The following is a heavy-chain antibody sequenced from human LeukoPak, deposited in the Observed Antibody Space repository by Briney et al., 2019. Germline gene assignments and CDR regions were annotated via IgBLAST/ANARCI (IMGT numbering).Heavy chain of an antibody. CDR3: ARGRFVATVNHDAFDI. D-gene: IGHD4-17*01. J-gene: IGHJ3*02. Sequence: GASVKVSCKASGYTFTSYGISWVRQAPGQGLEWMGWISAYNGNTNYAQKLQGRVTMTTDTSTSTAYMELRSLRSDDTAVYYCARGRFVATVNHDAFDIWGQGTMVTVSS. V-gene: IGHV1-18*01. CDR2: ISAYNGNT. CDR1: GYTFTSYG.